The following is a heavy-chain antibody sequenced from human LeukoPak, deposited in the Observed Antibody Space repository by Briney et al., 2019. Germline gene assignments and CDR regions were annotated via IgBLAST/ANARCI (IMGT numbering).Heavy chain of an antibody. Sequence: GESLKISCKGSGYSFTTYWISWVRQMPGKGLEWMGRIDPSDSYTNCSPSFQGHVTISVDKSISTAYLQWSSLKASDTAMYYCARQGGFYDNRGYNDAFDIWGQGTVVTVYS. V-gene: IGHV5-10-1*01. CDR1: GYSFTTYW. D-gene: IGHD3-22*01. J-gene: IGHJ3*02. CDR3: ARQGGFYDNRGYNDAFDI. CDR2: IDPSDSYT.